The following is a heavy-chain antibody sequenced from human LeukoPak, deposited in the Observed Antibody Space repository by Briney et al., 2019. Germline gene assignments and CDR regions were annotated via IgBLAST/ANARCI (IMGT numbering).Heavy chain of an antibody. J-gene: IGHJ4*02. CDR1: GYTFTGYY. D-gene: IGHD6-13*01. CDR3: ARDRPARIAAAGTPLGDY. CDR2: INPNSGGT. Sequence: ASVKVSCKASGYTFTGYYMHWVRQAPGQGLEWMGWINPNSGGTNYAQKFQGRVTMTRDTSISTAYMELSRLRSDDTAVYYCARDRPARIAAAGTPLGDYWGQGTLVTDSS. V-gene: IGHV1-2*02.